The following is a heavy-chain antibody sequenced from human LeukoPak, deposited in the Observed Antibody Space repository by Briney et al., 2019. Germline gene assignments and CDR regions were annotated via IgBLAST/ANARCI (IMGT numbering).Heavy chain of an antibody. J-gene: IGHJ3*02. V-gene: IGHV1-2*02. CDR3: AASQSYCGGDCYSGDAFDI. CDR2: INPNSGGT. D-gene: IGHD2-21*01. Sequence: ASVKVSCKASGYTFTGYFMHWVRQAPGQGLEWMGWINPNSGGTNYAQKFQGRVTMTRDTSISTAYMELSRLRSDDTAVYYCAASQSYCGGDCYSGDAFDIWGQGTMVTVSS. CDR1: GYTFTGYF.